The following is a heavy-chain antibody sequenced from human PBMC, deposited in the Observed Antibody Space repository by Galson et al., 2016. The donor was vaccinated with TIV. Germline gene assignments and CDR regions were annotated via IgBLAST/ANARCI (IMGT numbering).Heavy chain of an antibody. Sequence: SLRLSCATSGFNFRRYGMYWVRQAPGKGLDWVALIAYDGSVKSYADSVRDRFTVSRDNSKNTLFLEMNSLRLEDSAVYYCVKAQEPNYSNALYGMDVWGQGTTVTVSS. CDR1: GFNFRRYG. CDR2: IAYDGSVK. D-gene: IGHD4-11*01. V-gene: IGHV3-30*02. J-gene: IGHJ6*02. CDR3: VKAQEPNYSNALYGMDV.